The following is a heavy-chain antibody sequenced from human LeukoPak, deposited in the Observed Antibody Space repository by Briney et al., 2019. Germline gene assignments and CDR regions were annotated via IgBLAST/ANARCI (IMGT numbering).Heavy chain of an antibody. V-gene: IGHV7-4-1*02. CDR1: GYTFTSYA. Sequence: ASVKVSCKASGYTFTSYAMNWVRQAPGQGLEWIGWINTNTGNPTYAQGFTGRFVFSLDTSVSTAYLQISSLKAEDTAAYYCARVTTYYYGSGSNWFDPWGQGTLVTVSS. CDR2: INTNTGNP. CDR3: ARVTTYYYGSGSNWFDP. D-gene: IGHD3-10*01. J-gene: IGHJ5*02.